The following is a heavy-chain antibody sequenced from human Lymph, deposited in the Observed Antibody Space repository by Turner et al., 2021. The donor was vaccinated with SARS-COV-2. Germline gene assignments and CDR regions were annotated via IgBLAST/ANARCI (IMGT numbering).Heavy chain of an antibody. J-gene: IGHJ3*02. CDR3: ARDFPPQDGYNPAGGFDI. CDR1: EFTFSSYG. D-gene: IGHD5-12*01. Sequence: QVQLVESGGGVVQPGRSLRLSCAASEFTFSSYGMHWVRQAPGKGLEWVAVISYDGSNRNYADTVKGRFTISRDNSKNTLYLQMTSLRAEDTAVYYCARDFPPQDGYNPAGGFDIWGQGTMVTVSS. CDR2: ISYDGSNR. V-gene: IGHV3-30-3*01.